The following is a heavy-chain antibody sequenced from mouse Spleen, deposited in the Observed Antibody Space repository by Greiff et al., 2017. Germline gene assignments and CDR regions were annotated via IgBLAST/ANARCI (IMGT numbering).Heavy chain of an antibody. Sequence: QVQLQQPGAELVRPGSSVKLSCKASGYTFTSYWMDWVKQRPGQGLEWIGNIYPSDSETHYNQKFKDKATLTVDKSSSTAYMQLSSLTSEDSAVYYCARWDYYGSSYFDSWGQGTTLTVSS. J-gene: IGHJ2*01. CDR3: ARWDYYGSSYFDS. CDR1: GYTFTSYW. CDR2: IYPSDSET. V-gene: IGHV1-61*01. D-gene: IGHD1-1*01.